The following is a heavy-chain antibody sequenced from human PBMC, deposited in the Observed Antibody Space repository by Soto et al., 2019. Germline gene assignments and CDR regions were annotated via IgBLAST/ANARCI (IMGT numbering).Heavy chain of an antibody. Sequence: GGSLRLSCTASGFTFSDSWMTWVRQAPGKGLEWVANIKQDASERNYMDSVRGRFTISRDNAKNSVYLQMDSLRAEDTAVYYCARDSRTLFETNRVRSDYWGQGTLVTVSS. CDR1: GFTFSDSW. V-gene: IGHV3-7*03. CDR3: ARDSRTLFETNRVRSDY. CDR2: IKQDASER. J-gene: IGHJ4*02. D-gene: IGHD2-2*01.